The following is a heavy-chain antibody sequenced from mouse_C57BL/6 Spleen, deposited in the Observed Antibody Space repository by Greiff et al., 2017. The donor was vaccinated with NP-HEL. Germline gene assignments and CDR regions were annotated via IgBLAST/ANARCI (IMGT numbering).Heavy chain of an antibody. J-gene: IGHJ2*01. CDR1: GYTFTSYT. Sequence: QVQLQQSGAELVKPGASVKMSCKASGYTFTSYTMHWVKQRPGQGLEWIGYINPSSGYTKYNQKFQDKATLTADKSSSTADMQLSSLTSEDSPVYYCARKSTMASYWGQGTTLTVSS. V-gene: IGHV1-4*01. CDR2: INPSSGYT. CDR3: ARKSTMASY. D-gene: IGHD3-1*01.